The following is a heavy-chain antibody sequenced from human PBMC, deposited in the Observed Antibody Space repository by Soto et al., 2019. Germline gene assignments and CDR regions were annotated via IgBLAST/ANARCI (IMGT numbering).Heavy chain of an antibody. CDR3: AADRSYGSYGMDV. Sequence: SVKVSCKASGFTFTSSAVQWVRQARGQRLEWIGWIVVGSGNTNYAQKFQERVTITRDMSTSTAYMELSSLRSEDTAVYYCAADRSYGSYGMDVWGQGTTVTVSS. CDR2: IVVGSGNT. CDR1: GFTFTSSA. J-gene: IGHJ6*02. D-gene: IGHD5-18*01. V-gene: IGHV1-58*01.